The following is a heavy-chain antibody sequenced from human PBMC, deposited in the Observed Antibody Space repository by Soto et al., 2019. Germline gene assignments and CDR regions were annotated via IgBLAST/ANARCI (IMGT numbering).Heavy chain of an antibody. CDR2: ISFGGNT. D-gene: IGHD2-2*01. V-gene: IGHV4-59*08. CDR1: GGSISNYY. CDR3: ASHYCGSSTCFSQRWSAP. Sequence: SETLSLTCTVSGGSISNYYWGWIRQPPGKGQEWIGYISFGGNTNYNSSLKSRVTMSVDASKNQFSLKLTSATAADTFVYFCASHYCGSSTCFSQRWSAPWGQGTLVP. J-gene: IGHJ5*02.